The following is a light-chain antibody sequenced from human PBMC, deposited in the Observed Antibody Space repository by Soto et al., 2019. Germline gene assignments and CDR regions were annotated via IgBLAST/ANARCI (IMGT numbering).Light chain of an antibody. V-gene: IGLV2-8*01. CDR2: EVN. CDR3: SSYAGINNLGV. Sequence: QSALTQPPSASGSPGQSVTISCTGTSSDVGGCKYVSWYQQHPGKAPKLMIFEVNKRPSGVPDRFSGSKSGNTASLTVSGLQAEXEADYYCSSYAGINNLGVFGTGTKLTVL. J-gene: IGLJ1*01. CDR1: SSDVGGCKY.